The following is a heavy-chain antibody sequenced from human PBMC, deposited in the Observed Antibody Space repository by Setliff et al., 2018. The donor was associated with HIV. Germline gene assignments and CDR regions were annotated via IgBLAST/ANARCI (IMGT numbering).Heavy chain of an antibody. V-gene: IGHV1-46*04. D-gene: IGHD3-22*01. CDR2: INPSGGAA. Sequence: ASVKVSCKASGYTFTDYYLHWVRQAPGQGLEWLGVINPSGGAADYAQKLRGRVALTGDTSTSTVYLQLSSLKTDDTAMYYCSGWKGDYYDSSGINGYWGQGTLVTVSS. CDR3: SGWKGDYYDSSGINGY. J-gene: IGHJ4*02. CDR1: GYTFTDYY.